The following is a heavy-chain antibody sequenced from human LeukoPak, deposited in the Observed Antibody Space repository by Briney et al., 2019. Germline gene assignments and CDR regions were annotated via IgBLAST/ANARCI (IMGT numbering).Heavy chain of an antibody. J-gene: IGHJ5*02. CDR3: AKGSCSGGSCLPDNNWFAG. V-gene: IGHV1-2*02. D-gene: IGHD2-15*01. CDR2: INLNSGGT. Sequence: SSVKVSCKASGYTFTCYYMHWLRQAPGKGLEWMGWINLNSGGTNYAQKVPGRVSMTGDTSISTGYMVLSRLRSDDTAVYYCAKGSCSGGSCLPDNNWFAGWGQGSLVTVSS. CDR1: GYTFTCYY.